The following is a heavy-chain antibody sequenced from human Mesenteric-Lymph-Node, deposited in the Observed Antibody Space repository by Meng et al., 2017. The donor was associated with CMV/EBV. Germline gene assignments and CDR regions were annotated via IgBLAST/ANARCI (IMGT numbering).Heavy chain of an antibody. D-gene: IGHD3-3*01. J-gene: IGHJ4*02. CDR2: IYYSGAT. CDR3: ARAGGSYYDFWSGYQIDY. CDR1: GASITSSSYY. Sequence: SETLSLTCTVSGASITSSSYYWGWIRQPPGKGLEWIGSIYYSGATYYNPSLNSRVTISVDGSQNRFSLKVSSVTAADTAVYYCARAGGSYYDFWSGYQIDYWGQGTLVTVSS. V-gene: IGHV4-39*07.